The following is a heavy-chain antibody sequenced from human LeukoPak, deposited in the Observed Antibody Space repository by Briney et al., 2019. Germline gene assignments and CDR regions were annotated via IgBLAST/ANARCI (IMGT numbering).Heavy chain of an antibody. CDR1: GYEFSSYG. Sequence: ASVKVSCKASGYEFSSYGIRWVRQAPGQGLEWMGWISAYNGKTKYAEKFQGRLTMTTETSTSIAYMELRSLTSGDTAVYYCAKDSPRDDYVRGSYRYSRRGLDIWGQGTLVTASS. D-gene: IGHD3-16*02. CDR2: ISAYNGKT. J-gene: IGHJ3*02. CDR3: AKDSPRDDYVRGSYRYSRRGLDI. V-gene: IGHV1-18*01.